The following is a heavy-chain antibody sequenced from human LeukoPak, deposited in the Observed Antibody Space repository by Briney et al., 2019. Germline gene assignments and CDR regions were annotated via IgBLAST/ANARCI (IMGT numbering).Heavy chain of an antibody. D-gene: IGHD3-10*01. Sequence: ASVKVSCKASGYTFTSYYMHWVRPAAGQGLEWMGITYPSGGSASYAQKFQGRVTMTRDTSTSTVYMELSSLRSEDTAVYYCASGWTHPRGGNFDYWGQGTLVTVSS. J-gene: IGHJ4*02. CDR2: TYPSGGSA. CDR1: GYTFTSYY. CDR3: ASGWTHPRGGNFDY. V-gene: IGHV1-46*01.